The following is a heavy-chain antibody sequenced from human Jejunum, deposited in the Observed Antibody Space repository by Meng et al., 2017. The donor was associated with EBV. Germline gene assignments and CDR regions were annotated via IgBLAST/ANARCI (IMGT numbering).Heavy chain of an antibody. CDR1: GGSFSGYY. D-gene: IGHD2-8*02. J-gene: IGHJ4*02. CDR3: ARRTGDYVVGY. V-gene: IGHV4-34*01. Sequence: QLQRWGAGLLRPTESLSLTAAVYGGSFSGYYWSWVRQPPGRGLEYIGEVHFSGITNYTPSLKSRVTMSVDASKNQFSLRLTSVTAADTAVYYCARRTGDYVVGYWGQGTLVTVSS. CDR2: VHFSGIT.